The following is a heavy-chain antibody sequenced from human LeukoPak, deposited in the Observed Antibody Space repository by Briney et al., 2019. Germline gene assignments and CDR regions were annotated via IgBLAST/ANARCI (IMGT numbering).Heavy chain of an antibody. Sequence: RQSPSRGLEWLGRTYYSSKWYNDYAVPVKSRITINPDTSKNQFSLQLNSVTPEDTALYYCARGAVAVRNAFDIWGQGTMATVSS. CDR3: ARGAVAVRNAFDI. CDR2: TYYSSKWYN. D-gene: IGHD6-19*01. J-gene: IGHJ3*02. V-gene: IGHV6-1*01.